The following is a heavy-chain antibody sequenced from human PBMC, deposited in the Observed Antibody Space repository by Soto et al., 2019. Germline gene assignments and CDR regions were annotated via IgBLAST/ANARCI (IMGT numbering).Heavy chain of an antibody. D-gene: IGHD2-15*01. J-gene: IGHJ4*02. CDR2: VKSDGTTA. CDR3: ASLCARTYSPRPFDF. V-gene: IGHV3-74*01. Sequence: PGGSLRLSCEASGFAFTSYWMHWVRQAPGKGLVWVAGVKSDGTTATYADSVRGRFTISRDNAKNTLYLQMNSLSAEDTAVYYCASLCARTYSPRPFDFCGQGTQVTVSS. CDR1: GFAFTSYW.